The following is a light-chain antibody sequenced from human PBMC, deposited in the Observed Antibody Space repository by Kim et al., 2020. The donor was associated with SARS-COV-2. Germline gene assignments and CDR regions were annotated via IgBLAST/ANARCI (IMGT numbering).Light chain of an antibody. V-gene: IGLV1-40*01. J-gene: IGLJ2*01. CDR1: SSNSEAASD. CDR2: ANT. CDR3: QSYDNSLNDKV. Sequence: QRVTISCTGTSSNSEAASDVHWYHHDPGTVPKLLIYANTNRPSGVPDRFSGSKSGTSASLAITGLQPEDEGDYYCQSYDNSLNDKVFGGGTQLTVL.